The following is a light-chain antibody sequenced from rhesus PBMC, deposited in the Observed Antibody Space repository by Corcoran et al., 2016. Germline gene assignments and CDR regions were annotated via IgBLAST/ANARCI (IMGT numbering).Light chain of an antibody. Sequence: QAALTQSPSVAESPGQSVTISCTVTSSDIGGYNRVPWYQEHPGKAPKLMIYEVSKRPSGVSDRFSGSKSDNTASLTISGLQAEDEAGYYCSAYASSSAFSFGAGTRLTV. J-gene: IGLJ1*01. CDR3: SAYASSSAFS. CDR1: SSDIGGYNR. CDR2: EVS. V-gene: IGLV2-13*02.